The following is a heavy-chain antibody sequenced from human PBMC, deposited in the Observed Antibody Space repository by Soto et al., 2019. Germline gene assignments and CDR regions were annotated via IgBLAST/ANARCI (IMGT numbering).Heavy chain of an antibody. CDR3: ASWAHGAAYYYYGMDV. CDR2: IYYSGST. D-gene: IGHD1-26*01. J-gene: IGHJ6*02. CDR1: GGSISSSSYY. V-gene: IGHV4-39*01. Sequence: SETLSLTCTVSGGSISSSSYYLGWIRQPPGKGLEWIGSIYYSGSTYYNPSLKSRVTISVDTSKNQFSLKLSSVTAADTAVYYCASWAHGAAYYYYGMDVWGQGTTVTVSS.